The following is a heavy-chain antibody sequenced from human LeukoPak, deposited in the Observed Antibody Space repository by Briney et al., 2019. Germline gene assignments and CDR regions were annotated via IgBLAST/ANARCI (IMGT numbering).Heavy chain of an antibody. CDR3: ARASSMTTVTTGAFDI. D-gene: IGHD4-17*01. V-gene: IGHV4-59*01. CDR1: GGSISSYY. Sequence: SETLSLTCTVSGGSISSYYWSWIRQPPGKGLEWIGYIYYSGSTNYNPSLKSRVTISVDTSKNQFSLKLSSVTAADTAVYYCARASSMTTVTTGAFDIWGQGTMVTVSS. CDR2: IYYSGST. J-gene: IGHJ3*02.